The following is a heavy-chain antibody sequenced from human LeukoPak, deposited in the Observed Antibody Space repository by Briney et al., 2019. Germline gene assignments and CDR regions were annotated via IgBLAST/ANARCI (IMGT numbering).Heavy chain of an antibody. CDR3: ARWVVATMFDY. V-gene: IGHV3-66*01. D-gene: IGHD5-12*01. CDR2: IYSDGST. J-gene: IGHJ4*02. CDR1: GFTVSSSY. Sequence: GGSLRLSCATFGFTVSSSYLTWVRQAPGKGLEWVSVIYSDGSTYYADSVKGRFTISRDNSKNTLYLQMNSLSAEDTAVYYCARWVVATMFDYWGQGTLVTVSS.